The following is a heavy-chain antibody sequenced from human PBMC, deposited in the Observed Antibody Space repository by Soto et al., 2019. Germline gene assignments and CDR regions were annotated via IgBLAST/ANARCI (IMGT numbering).Heavy chain of an antibody. CDR2: MNPNSGNA. CDR3: ARGAYNDYSHWFDP. V-gene: IGHV1-8*01. D-gene: IGHD4-4*01. Sequence: QVQLVQSGAEVRKPGASVRVSCKATGYSFTRHDINWLRQAAGQGLEWMGWMNPNSGNAVYAQKFQGRVTMTRNTSITTAYMEGTSLKSEDTAVYFCARGAYNDYSHWFDPWGQGTLVTVSS. CDR1: GYSFTRHD. J-gene: IGHJ5*02.